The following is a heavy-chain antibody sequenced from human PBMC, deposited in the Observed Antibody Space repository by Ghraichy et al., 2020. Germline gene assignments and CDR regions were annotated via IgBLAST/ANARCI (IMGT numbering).Heavy chain of an antibody. CDR2: IYTSGST. J-gene: IGHJ2*01. V-gene: IGHV4-4*07. CDR1: GGSISSYY. D-gene: IGHD5-12*01. Sequence: SETLSLTCTVSGGSISSYYWSWIRQPAGKGLEWIGRIYTSGSTNYNPSLKSRVTMSVDTSKNQFSLKLSSVTAADTAVYYCATTTDIVATHNSLPNWYFDLWGRGTLVTVSS. CDR3: ATTTDIVATHNSLPNWYFDL.